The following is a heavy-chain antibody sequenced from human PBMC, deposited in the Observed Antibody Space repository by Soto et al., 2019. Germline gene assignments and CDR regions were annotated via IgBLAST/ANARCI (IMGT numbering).Heavy chain of an antibody. CDR1: GGSISSGGYS. V-gene: IGHV4-30-2*01. D-gene: IGHD6-13*01. CDR3: SFKRTSSCDYYSYGMDV. Sequence: SETLSLTWAVSGGSISSGGYSWSWIRQPPGKGLEWIGYIYHSGSTYYNPSLKSRVTISVDRSKNQFSLKLSSVTAADTAVYYFSFKRTSSCDYYSYGMDVWRQVTTVAVST. CDR2: IYHSGST. J-gene: IGHJ6*01.